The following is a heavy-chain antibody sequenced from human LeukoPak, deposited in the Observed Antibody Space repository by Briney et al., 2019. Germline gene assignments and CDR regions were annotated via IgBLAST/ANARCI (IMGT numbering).Heavy chain of an antibody. CDR1: GFTFSNYM. CDR2: IKSDGITI. Sequence: GGSLRLSCAASGFTFSNYMMHWVRQAPGKGLVWVSRIKSDGITITYADSVKGRFTISRDNAKNTLYLQMNSLRPEDTAIYYCAREGYYGSGSPPSLYFDYWGQGTLVTVSS. CDR3: AREGYYGSGSPPSLYFDY. D-gene: IGHD3-10*01. J-gene: IGHJ4*02. V-gene: IGHV3-74*01.